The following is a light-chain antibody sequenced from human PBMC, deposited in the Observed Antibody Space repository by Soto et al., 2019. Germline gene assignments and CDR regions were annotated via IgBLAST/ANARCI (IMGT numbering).Light chain of an antibody. CDR3: QHYGRAPWT. V-gene: IGKV3-20*01. CDR1: QSVSSSY. J-gene: IGKJ1*01. CDR2: GAS. Sequence: ETVLTQSPGTLSLSPGERATLSCRASQSVSSSYLAWYQQKPGQAPRLLIYGASSRATGIPDRFSGSGSGTDFTLTISRLEPEDFAVYYCQHYGRAPWTFGQGTKVDIK.